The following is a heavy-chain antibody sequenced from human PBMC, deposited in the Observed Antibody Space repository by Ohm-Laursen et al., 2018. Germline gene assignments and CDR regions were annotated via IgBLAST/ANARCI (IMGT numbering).Heavy chain of an antibody. CDR1: GASINNYC. D-gene: IGHD4-17*01. Sequence: GTLSLTCTVSGASINNYCWNWIRQPAGKGLEWIGRIHFSGSTRYNPSLQGRVTISLDTSNQQFSLKLTSVTAADTAVYYCARGDFGDHNWFDPWGQGTRITVSS. CDR2: IHFSGST. J-gene: IGHJ5*02. V-gene: IGHV4-4*07. CDR3: ARGDFGDHNWFDP.